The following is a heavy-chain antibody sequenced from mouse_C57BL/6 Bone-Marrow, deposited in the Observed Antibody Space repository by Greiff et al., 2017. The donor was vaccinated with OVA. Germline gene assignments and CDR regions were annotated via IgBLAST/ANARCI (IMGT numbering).Heavy chain of an antibody. CDR1: GFTFSSYA. D-gene: IGHD2-10*02. CDR2: ISDGGSYT. CDR3: ARYDPAWFAY. V-gene: IGHV5-4*01. J-gene: IGHJ3*01. Sequence: EVQVVESGGGLVKPGGSLKLSCAASGFTFSSYAMSWVRQTPEKRLEWVATISDGGSYTYYPANVKGRFTISRDNAKNNLYLQMSHLKSEDTAMYYCARYDPAWFAYWGQGTLVTVSA.